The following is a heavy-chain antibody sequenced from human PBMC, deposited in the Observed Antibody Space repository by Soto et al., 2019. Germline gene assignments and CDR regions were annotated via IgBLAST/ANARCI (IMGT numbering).Heavy chain of an antibody. V-gene: IGHV3-23*01. CDR3: AKSRGASYQYFFDY. CDR2: ISGSGGST. J-gene: IGHJ4*02. Sequence: GGSLRLSCAASGFTFSIYAMNWVRKAPGKGLEWVSAISGSGGSTYSADSVKGRFTISRDNSNNMLYLQMNSLRVDDTAVYFFAKSRGASYQYFFDYWGQGILVTVSS. D-gene: IGHD2-2*01. CDR1: GFTFSIYA.